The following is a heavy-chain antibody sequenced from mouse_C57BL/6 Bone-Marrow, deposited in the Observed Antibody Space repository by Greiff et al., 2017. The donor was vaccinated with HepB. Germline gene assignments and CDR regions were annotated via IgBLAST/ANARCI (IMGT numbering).Heavy chain of an antibody. CDR2: IYPYNGVS. CDR1: GYSFTGYY. CDR3: AGLYSPFDY. J-gene: IGHJ2*01. Sequence: EVKLVESGPELVKPGASVKISCKASGYSFTGYYMHWVKQSHGNILDWIGYIYPYNGVSSYNQKFKGKATLTVDKSSSTAYMERRSLTSEDSAVYYCAGLYSPFDYWGQGTTLTVSS. V-gene: IGHV1-31*01. D-gene: IGHD2-12*01.